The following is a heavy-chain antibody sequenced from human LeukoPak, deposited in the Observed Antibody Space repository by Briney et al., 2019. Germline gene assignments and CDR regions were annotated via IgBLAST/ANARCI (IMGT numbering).Heavy chain of an antibody. V-gene: IGHV1-8*01. J-gene: IGHJ3*02. D-gene: IGHD1-26*01. Sequence: ASVKVSCKTSGYTFTSYDINWVRQATGHGLEWMGWMNPNRGNTGYAQKFQGRVTMTRNTSISTAYMELSSLRSEDTAVYYCARVRGGAPSLVAAFDIWGQGTMVTVSS. CDR1: GYTFTSYD. CDR3: ARVRGGAPSLVAAFDI. CDR2: MNPNRGNT.